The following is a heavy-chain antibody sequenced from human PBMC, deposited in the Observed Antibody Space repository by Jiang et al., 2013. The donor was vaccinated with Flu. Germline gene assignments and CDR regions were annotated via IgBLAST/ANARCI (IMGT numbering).Heavy chain of an antibody. CDR3: ARDAGYDLYSYGYNWFDP. CDR2: IYHSGST. D-gene: IGHD5-18*01. Sequence: GPGLVKPSGTLSLTCAVSGGSISSSNWWSWVRQPPGKGLEWIGEIYHSGSTNYNPSLKSRVTISVDKSKNQFSLKLSSVTAADTAVYYCARDAGYDLYSYGYNWFDPWGQGTLVTVSS. V-gene: IGHV4-4*02. J-gene: IGHJ5*02. CDR1: GGSISSSNW.